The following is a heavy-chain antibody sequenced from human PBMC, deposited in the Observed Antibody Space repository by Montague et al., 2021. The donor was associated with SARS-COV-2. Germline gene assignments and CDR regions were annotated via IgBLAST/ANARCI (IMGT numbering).Heavy chain of an antibody. CDR2: ITYDGSNK. V-gene: IGHV3-30*09. D-gene: IGHD6-19*01. J-gene: IGHJ4*02. CDR1: GFTFNNYA. CDR3: VRASLIKARIAVAGTTVY. Sequence: SLRLSCAASGFTFNNYAMHWVHQAPGKGLEWVAFITYDGSNKYYADSVKGRFAISRDNSKNALYLQMNSLRAEDTAVYYCVRASLIKARIAVAGTTVYWGQGTLVTISS.